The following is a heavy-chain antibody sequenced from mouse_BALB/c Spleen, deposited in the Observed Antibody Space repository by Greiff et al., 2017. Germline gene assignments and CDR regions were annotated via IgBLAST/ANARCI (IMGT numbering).Heavy chain of an antibody. Sequence: EVQLVESGGGLVQPGGSLKLSCAASGFTFSSYGMSWVRQTPDKRLELVATINSNGGSTYYPDSVKGRFTISRDNAKNTLYLQMSSLKSEDTAMYYCTRDRDGNYDYFDVWGAGTTVTVSS. CDR2: INSNGGST. D-gene: IGHD2-1*01. CDR3: TRDRDGNYDYFDV. J-gene: IGHJ1*01. V-gene: IGHV5-6-3*01. CDR1: GFTFSSYG.